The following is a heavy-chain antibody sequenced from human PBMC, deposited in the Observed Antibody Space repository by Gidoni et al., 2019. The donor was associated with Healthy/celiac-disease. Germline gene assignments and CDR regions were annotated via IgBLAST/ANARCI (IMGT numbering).Heavy chain of an antibody. CDR2: INPSGGST. V-gene: IGHV1-46*01. J-gene: IGHJ6*02. CDR3: AVNDYGDPYYYYYYGMDV. Sequence: QVQLVQSGAEVKKPGASVKVSCKASGYTFTSYYMHWVRQAPGQGLEWMGIINPSGGSTSYAQKFQGRVTMTRDTSTSTVYMELSSLRSEDTAVYYCAVNDYGDPYYYYYYGMDVWGQGTTVTVSS. D-gene: IGHD4-17*01. CDR1: GYTFTSYY.